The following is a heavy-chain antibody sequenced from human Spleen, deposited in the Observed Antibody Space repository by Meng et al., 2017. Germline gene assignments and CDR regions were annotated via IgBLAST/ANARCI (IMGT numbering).Heavy chain of an antibody. CDR3: ASDENISLGKQVGDY. Sequence: ASVKVSCKASGYTFTAYYIHWVRQAPGQGLEWMGHINPDTGDTLYAQKFQGRVSMTGDTSISTAYVELSGLRSDDTAVYYCASDENISLGKQVGDYWGQGTLVTVSS. CDR1: GYTFTAYY. V-gene: IGHV1-2*06. J-gene: IGHJ4*02. D-gene: IGHD4-23*01. CDR2: INPDTGDT.